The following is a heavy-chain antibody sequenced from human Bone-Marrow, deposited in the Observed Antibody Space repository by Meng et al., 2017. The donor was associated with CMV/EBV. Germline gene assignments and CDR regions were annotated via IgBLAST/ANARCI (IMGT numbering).Heavy chain of an antibody. Sequence: GGSLRLSCAASGFTFTSYAMSWVRQAPGKGLEWVSAIGGSGGGTYFADSVKGRFAISRDNSRDTLYLEMSSLRAEDTAVYYCARDKSVGSGRYYFDYWGQGTRVTVSS. CDR1: GFTFTSYA. D-gene: IGHD2-15*01. CDR2: IGGSGGGT. V-gene: IGHV3-23*01. J-gene: IGHJ4*02. CDR3: ARDKSVGSGRYYFDY.